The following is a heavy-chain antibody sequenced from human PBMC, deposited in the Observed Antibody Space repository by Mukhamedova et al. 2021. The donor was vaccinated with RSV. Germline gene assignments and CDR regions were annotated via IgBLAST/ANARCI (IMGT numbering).Heavy chain of an antibody. CDR3: AHTAHSGSYY. D-gene: IGHD1-26*01. Sequence: WDDDKRYSPSLKSRLTITKDTSKNQVVLTMTNMDPVDTATYYCAHTAHSGSYYWGQGTLVTVSS. CDR2: WDDDK. V-gene: IGHV2-5*02. J-gene: IGHJ4*02.